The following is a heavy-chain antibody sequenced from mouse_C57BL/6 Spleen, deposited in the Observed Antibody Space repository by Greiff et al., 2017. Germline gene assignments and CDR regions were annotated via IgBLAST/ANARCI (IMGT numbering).Heavy chain of an antibody. D-gene: IGHD3-2*02. V-gene: IGHV1-52*01. CDR3: ARGSSGADY. CDR2: IDPSDSET. CDR1: GYTFTSYW. J-gene: IGHJ2*01. Sequence: QVQLQQPGAELVRPGSSVKLSCKASGYTFTSYWMHWVKQRPIQGLEWIGNIDPSDSETHYNQKFKDKATLTVDKSSSTAYMQLSRLTSEDSAVYYCARGSSGADYWGQGTTLTVSS.